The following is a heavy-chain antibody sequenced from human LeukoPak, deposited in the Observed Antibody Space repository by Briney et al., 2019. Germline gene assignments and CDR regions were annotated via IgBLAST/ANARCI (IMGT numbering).Heavy chain of an antibody. J-gene: IGHJ4*02. D-gene: IGHD5-24*01. Sequence: QPGGSLRLSCAASGFIFTSYWMSWVRQAPGKGLEWVANIKQDGSEIYYVDSVKGRFTISRDNAKNSLSLQMNSLRAEDTAVYYCARQAATMGRFYFDYWGQGTLATVSS. V-gene: IGHV3-7*03. CDR1: GFIFTSYW. CDR3: ARQAATMGRFYFDY. CDR2: IKQDGSEI.